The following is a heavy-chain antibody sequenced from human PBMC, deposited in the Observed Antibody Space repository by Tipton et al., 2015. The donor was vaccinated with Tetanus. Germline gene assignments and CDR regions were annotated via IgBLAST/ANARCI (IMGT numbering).Heavy chain of an antibody. CDR2: ISGSGGST. D-gene: IGHD2-21*02. CDR3: AKEAYCGGDCPGWFDP. Sequence: SLRLSCAASGFTFSSYAMSWVRQAPGKGLEWVSAISGSGGSTYYADSVKGRFTISRDNSKNTLYLQMNSLRAEDTAVYYCAKEAYCGGDCPGWFDPWGQGTLVTVSS. V-gene: IGHV3-23*01. J-gene: IGHJ5*02. CDR1: GFTFSSYA.